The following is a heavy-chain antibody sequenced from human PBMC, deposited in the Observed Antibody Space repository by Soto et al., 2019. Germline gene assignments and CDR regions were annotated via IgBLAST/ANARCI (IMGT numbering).Heavy chain of an antibody. CDR2: IVVGSGNT. CDR3: AADPRYYDSSGPPTGFDI. CDR1: GFTFTSSA. V-gene: IGHV1-58*01. Sequence: SVKVSCKASGFTFTSSAVQWVRQARGQRLEWIGWIVVGSGNTNYAQKFQERVTITRDMSTSTAYMELSSLRSEDTAVYYCAADPRYYDSSGPPTGFDILGQGTMVTGSS. J-gene: IGHJ3*02. D-gene: IGHD3-22*01.